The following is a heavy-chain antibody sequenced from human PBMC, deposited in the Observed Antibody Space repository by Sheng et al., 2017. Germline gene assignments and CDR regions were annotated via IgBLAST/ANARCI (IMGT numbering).Heavy chain of an antibody. CDR2: ISGSGGSI. CDR3: AKDTRVIVAAAHLL. V-gene: IGHV3-23*01. Sequence: EVQVLESGGGLVQPGGSLRLSCTASGFTFSSYAMNWVRQAPGKGLQWVSGISGSGGSIDYADSVKGRFTISRDNSKNTLSLQMNSLRAEDTAVYYCAKDTRVIVAAAHLLWGQGTLVTVSS. CDR1: GFTFSSYA. J-gene: IGHJ4*02. D-gene: IGHD2-15*01.